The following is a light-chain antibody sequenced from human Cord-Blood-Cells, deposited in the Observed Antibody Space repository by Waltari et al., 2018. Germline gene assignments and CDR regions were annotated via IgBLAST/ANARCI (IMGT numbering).Light chain of an antibody. J-gene: IGKJ4*01. CDR3: QQYSNWPIT. Sequence: EIVLTQSPATLSLSPGETASLSCRASQGVGSYLVWYQHKPGQAPRLLISDASNRATGIPARFSGSVSGTDFTLTISNLEPEDFAVYYCQQYSNWPITFGGGAKVEMK. CDR1: QGVGSY. V-gene: IGKV3-11*01. CDR2: DAS.